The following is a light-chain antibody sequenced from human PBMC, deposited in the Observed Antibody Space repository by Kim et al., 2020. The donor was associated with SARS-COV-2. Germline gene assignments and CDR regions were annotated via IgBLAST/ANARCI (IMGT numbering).Light chain of an antibody. J-gene: IGKJ2*03. CDR1: QSLDSN. CDR2: RAS. V-gene: IGKV3-15*01. Sequence: SVSTGDRVTVCCKASQSLDSNLAWYQQRPGQAPRRLIYRASTRATGIPARFSGSGSRTEFTLTISSLQSEDFAVYFCQHYNNWPYSFGQGTKLEI. CDR3: QHYNNWPYS.